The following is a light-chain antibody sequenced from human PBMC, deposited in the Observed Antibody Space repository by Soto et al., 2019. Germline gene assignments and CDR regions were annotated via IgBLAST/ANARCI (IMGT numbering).Light chain of an antibody. Sequence: EIVLTQSPATLSLSPGETATLSCTASQSVSSKLAWYQQKPRQAPRLLIYGASTRATGVPPRFSGSGSGKDFTLTISSLEPEDFAVYYCQQRSNWRITFGQGTRLEIK. CDR2: GAS. J-gene: IGKJ5*01. CDR1: QSVSSK. V-gene: IGKV3D-11*03. CDR3: QQRSNWRIT.